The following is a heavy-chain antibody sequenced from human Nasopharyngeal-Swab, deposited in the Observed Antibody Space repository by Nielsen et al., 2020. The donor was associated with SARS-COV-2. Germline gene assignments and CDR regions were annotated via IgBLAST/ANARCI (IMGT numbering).Heavy chain of an antibody. CDR3: ARDQAYYYDSSGYPDY. V-gene: IGHV3-11*04. Sequence: WIRQPPGKGLEWVLYISSSGSTIYYADSVKGRFTISRDNAKNSLYLQMNSLRAEDTAVYYCARDQAYYYDSSGYPDYWGQGTLVTVSS. CDR2: ISSSGSTI. D-gene: IGHD3-22*01. J-gene: IGHJ4*02.